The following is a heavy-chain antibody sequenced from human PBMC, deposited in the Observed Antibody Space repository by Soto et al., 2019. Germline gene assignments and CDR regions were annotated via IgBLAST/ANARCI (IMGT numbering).Heavy chain of an antibody. CDR1: GFTFRSYG. Sequence: QVQLVETGGGGVQPGRSLRLSCAASGFTFRSYGMHWFRQAPGKGLECVAVISYAGSNKYYADSVKGRFTISRDNSKNTLYLGMNSRRSEDTAVYYCAKGGSGRTMFYYYYGMDVWGQGATVTVSS. J-gene: IGHJ6*02. V-gene: IGHV3-30*18. CDR2: ISYAGSNK. D-gene: IGHD3-3*01. CDR3: AKGGSGRTMFYYYYGMDV.